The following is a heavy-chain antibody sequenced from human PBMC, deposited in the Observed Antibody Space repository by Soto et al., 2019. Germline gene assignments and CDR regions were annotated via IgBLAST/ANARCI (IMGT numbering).Heavy chain of an antibody. Sequence: QVQLQESGPGLVKPSETLSLTCTVSGGSISRYYWSWIRQPPGKGLEWIGYIYYSGSTNYNPSLKSRVTISVDTSKNQFSLKLSSVTAADTAFYYCARGDCSGGTCYLGYYYMDVWGKGTTVTVSS. J-gene: IGHJ6*03. V-gene: IGHV4-59*01. CDR3: ARGDCSGGTCYLGYYYMDV. CDR2: IYYSGST. D-gene: IGHD2-15*01. CDR1: GGSISRYY.